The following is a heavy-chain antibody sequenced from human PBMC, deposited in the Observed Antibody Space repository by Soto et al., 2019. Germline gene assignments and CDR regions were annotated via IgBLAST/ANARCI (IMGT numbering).Heavy chain of an antibody. CDR3: ARWGCSGSNCNLNQRSFDL. D-gene: IGHD2-15*01. CDR1: GFIFNEFG. Sequence: QVQLVESGGGVVQPGRSLRLSCAASGFIFNEFGMHWVRQARGKGLEWVAVIWYDGSNKYYADSVKGRFTFSSDNSKNTMSLQMNSLRVEDTAVYYCARWGCSGSNCNLNQRSFDLWGQCTLVTVSS. J-gene: IGHJ4*02. V-gene: IGHV3-33*03. CDR2: IWYDGSNK.